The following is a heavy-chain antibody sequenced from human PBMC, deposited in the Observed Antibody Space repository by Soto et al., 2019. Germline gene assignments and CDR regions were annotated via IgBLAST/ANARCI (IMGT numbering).Heavy chain of an antibody. Sequence: PSETLSLTCTVSGGSISSYYWSWIRQPPGKGLEWIGYIYYSGSTNYNPSLKSRVTISVDTSKNQFSLKLSSVTAADTAVYYCARLGSNGIAARYLFDYWGPGTLVTVYS. CDR2: IYYSGST. CDR3: ARLGSNGIAARYLFDY. V-gene: IGHV4-59*01. D-gene: IGHD6-6*01. J-gene: IGHJ4*02. CDR1: GGSISSYY.